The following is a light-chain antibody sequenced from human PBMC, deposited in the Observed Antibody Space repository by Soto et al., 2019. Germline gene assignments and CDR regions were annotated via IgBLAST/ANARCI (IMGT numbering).Light chain of an antibody. CDR3: SSYTSSSTLENVV. CDR2: DVS. Sequence: QSALTQPASVSGSPGQSITISCTGTSSDVGGYNYVSWYQQHPGKAPKLMIYDVSNRPSGVSNRFSGSKSGNTASLTIFGLQAEDEADYYCSSYTSSSTLENVVFGGGTKVTVL. V-gene: IGLV2-14*01. CDR1: SSDVGGYNY. J-gene: IGLJ2*01.